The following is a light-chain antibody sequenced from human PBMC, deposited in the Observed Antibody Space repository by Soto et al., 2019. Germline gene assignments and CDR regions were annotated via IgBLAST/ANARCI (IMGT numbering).Light chain of an antibody. CDR2: DDN. CDR1: SSSIGGNA. CDR3: GSWDSSLSAYV. V-gene: IGLV1-51*01. Sequence: LLTQPPSMPAAPSRKVTISCSASSSSIGGNAVSWYQSFPGTAPILLIYDDNKRPSGIPDRFSGSKSDTSATLGITGFQTGDEADYYCGSWDSSLSAYVFGTGTKSPS. J-gene: IGLJ1*01.